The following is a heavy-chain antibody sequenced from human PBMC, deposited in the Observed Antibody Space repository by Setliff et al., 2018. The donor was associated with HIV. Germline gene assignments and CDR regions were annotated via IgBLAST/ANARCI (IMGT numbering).Heavy chain of an antibody. CDR2: IKQDGSEK. CDR3: ARERRVVVITGYYYYYMDV. D-gene: IGHD3-22*01. J-gene: IGHJ6*03. Sequence: PGESLKISCAASGFTFSSYWMSWVRQAPGKGLEWVANIKQDGSEKYYVDSVKGRFTISRDNAKNSLYLQMNSLRAEDTAVYYCARERRVVVITGYYYYYMDVWGKGTTVTVSS. V-gene: IGHV3-7*01. CDR1: GFTFSSYW.